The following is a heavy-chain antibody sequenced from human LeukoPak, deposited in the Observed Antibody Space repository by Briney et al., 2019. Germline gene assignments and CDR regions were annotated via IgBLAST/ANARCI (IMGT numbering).Heavy chain of an antibody. J-gene: IGHJ6*02. CDR2: INIEGRRT. Sequence: VGSLRLSCAASGFTFSSYYMHCVRHGPGEGLWWVSRINIEGRRTSYADSAKGRFTISRDNAKNTWYLQMNSLTAEDTAVYYCARGNYYGMDVWGQGTTVTVSS. CDR1: GFTFSSYY. V-gene: IGHV3-74*01. CDR3: ARGNYYGMDV.